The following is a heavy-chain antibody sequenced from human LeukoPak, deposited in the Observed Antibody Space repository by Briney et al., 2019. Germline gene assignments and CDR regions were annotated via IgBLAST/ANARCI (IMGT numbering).Heavy chain of an antibody. J-gene: IGHJ3*02. CDR1: GYTFTCYY. D-gene: IGHD5-24*01. CDR2: INPNSGGT. Sequence: ASVKVSCKASGYTFTCYYMHWVRQAPGQGLEWMGWINPNSGGTNYAQKFQGRVTMTRDTSISTAYMELSRLRSDDTAVYYCARAMATVVGAFDIWGQGTMVTVSS. CDR3: ARAMATVVGAFDI. V-gene: IGHV1-2*02.